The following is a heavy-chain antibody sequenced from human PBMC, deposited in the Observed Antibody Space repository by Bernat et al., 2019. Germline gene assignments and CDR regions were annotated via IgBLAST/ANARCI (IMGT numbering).Heavy chain of an antibody. J-gene: IGHJ4*02. CDR2: INHSGST. CDR1: GGSFSGYY. Sequence: QVQLQQWGAGLLKPSETLSLTCAVYGGSFSGYYWSWIRQPPGKGLEWIGEINHSGSTNYNPSLKSRVTISVDTSKNQFSLKLSSVTAADTAVYYCARGSVSIRFDYWGQGTLVTVSS. D-gene: IGHD5-12*01. V-gene: IGHV4-34*01. CDR3: ARGSVSIRFDY.